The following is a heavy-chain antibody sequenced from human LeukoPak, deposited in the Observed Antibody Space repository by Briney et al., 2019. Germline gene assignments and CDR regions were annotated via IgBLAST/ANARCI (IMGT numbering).Heavy chain of an antibody. CDR3: AKDPPVVVPAATNFQH. CDR2: IYSGGST. V-gene: IGHV3-66*01. Sequence: PGGSLRLSCAASGFTVSSNYMSWVRQAPGKGLEWVSVIYSGGSTYYADSVKGRFTISRDNSKNTLYLQMNSLRAEDTAVYYCAKDPPVVVPAATNFQHWGQGTLVTVSS. J-gene: IGHJ1*01. D-gene: IGHD2-2*01. CDR1: GFTVSSNY.